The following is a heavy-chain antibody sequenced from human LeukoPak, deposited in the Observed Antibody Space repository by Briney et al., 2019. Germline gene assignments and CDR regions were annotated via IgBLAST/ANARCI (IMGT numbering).Heavy chain of an antibody. D-gene: IGHD6-13*01. J-gene: IGHJ4*02. V-gene: IGHV4-30-2*01. CDR3: AREAQQLVRGFDY. CDR1: GGSISSGGYY. Sequence: SETLSLTCTVSGGSISSGGYYWSWIRQPPGKGLEWIGYIYHSGSTYYNPSLKSRVTISVDRSKNQLSLKLSSVTAADTAVYYCAREAQQLVRGFDYWGQGTLVVVSS. CDR2: IYHSGST.